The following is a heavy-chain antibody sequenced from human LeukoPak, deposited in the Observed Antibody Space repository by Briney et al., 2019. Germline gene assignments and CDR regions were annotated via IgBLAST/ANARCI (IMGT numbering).Heavy chain of an antibody. CDR3: ARRGYCSSTSCYGYYYYGMDV. J-gene: IGHJ6*02. CDR2: INHSGST. V-gene: IGHV4-34*01. Sequence: PSETLSLTCTVSGGSISSYYWSWIRQPPGKGLEWIGEINHSGSTNYNPSLKSRVTISVDTSKNQFSLKLSSVTAADTAVYYCARRGYCSSTSCYGYYYYGMDVWGQGTTVTVSS. D-gene: IGHD2-2*03. CDR1: GGSISSYY.